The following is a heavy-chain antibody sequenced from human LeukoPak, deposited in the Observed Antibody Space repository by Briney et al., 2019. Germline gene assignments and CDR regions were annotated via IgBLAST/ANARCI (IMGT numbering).Heavy chain of an antibody. CDR3: ARDPSPVYSSGRLYFDY. J-gene: IGHJ4*02. CDR2: ISSSSSYI. D-gene: IGHD6-19*01. Sequence: PGGSLRLSCAASGFTFSSYSMNWVRQAPGKGLEWVSSISSSSSYIYYADSVKGRFTISRDNAKNSLYLQMNSLRAEDTAVYYCARDPSPVYSSGRLYFDYWGQGTLVTVSS. CDR1: GFTFSSYS. V-gene: IGHV3-21*01.